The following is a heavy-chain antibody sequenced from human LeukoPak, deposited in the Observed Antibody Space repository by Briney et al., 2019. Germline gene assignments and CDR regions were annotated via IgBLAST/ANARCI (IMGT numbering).Heavy chain of an antibody. CDR3: LQWFPESAMDA. J-gene: IGHJ6*02. CDR2: INHSGGT. V-gene: IGHV4-34*01. D-gene: IGHD3-10*01. Sequence: SATLSLTCAVYGGSFSVYYWGWIRQAPGKGLEWIGEINHSGGTNYNPSLESRVIISVDTSRKQFNLRLNSVTAADTAVYYCLQWFPESAMDAWGQGTTVTVSS. CDR1: GGSFSVYY.